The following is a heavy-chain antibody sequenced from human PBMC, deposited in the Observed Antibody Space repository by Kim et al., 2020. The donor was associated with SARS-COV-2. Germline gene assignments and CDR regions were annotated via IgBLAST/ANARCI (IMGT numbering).Heavy chain of an antibody. V-gene: IGHV4-34*01. CDR3: ARGGYYFDY. J-gene: IGHJ4*02. CDR2: GST. Sequence: GSTNYDPSLKSRVTISVDTSKNQFSLKLSSVTAADTAVYYCARGGYYFDYWGQGTLVTVSS.